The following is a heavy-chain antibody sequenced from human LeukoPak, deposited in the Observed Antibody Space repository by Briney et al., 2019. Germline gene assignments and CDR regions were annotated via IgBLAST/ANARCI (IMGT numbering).Heavy chain of an antibody. J-gene: IGHJ5*02. V-gene: IGHV1-2*02. CDR3: ARGNWNDHGGFDP. D-gene: IGHD1-1*01. CDR1: GYAFSKNA. Sequence: ASVKVSCKASGYAFSKNAMNWVRQAPGQGLEWMGWINPNSGGTNYAQKFQGRVTMTRDTSISTAYMELSRLRSDDTAVYYCARGNWNDHGGFDPWGQGTLVTVSS. CDR2: INPNSGGT.